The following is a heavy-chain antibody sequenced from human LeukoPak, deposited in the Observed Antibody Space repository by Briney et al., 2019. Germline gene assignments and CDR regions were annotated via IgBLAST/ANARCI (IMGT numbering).Heavy chain of an antibody. D-gene: IGHD2-2*01. CDR3: ATSLEADPYCSSTSCYGSYYYYGMDV. Sequence: ASVKVSCKASGYTFTSYYMHWVRQAPGQGLEWMGGIIPIFGTANYAQKFQGRVTITADESTSTAYMELSSLRSEDTAVYYCATSLEADPYCSSTSCYGSYYYYGMDVWGQGTTVTVSS. J-gene: IGHJ6*02. V-gene: IGHV1-69*13. CDR1: GYTFTSYY. CDR2: IIPIFGTA.